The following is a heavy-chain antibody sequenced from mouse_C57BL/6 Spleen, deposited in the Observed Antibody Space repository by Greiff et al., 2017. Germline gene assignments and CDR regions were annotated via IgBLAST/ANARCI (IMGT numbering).Heavy chain of an antibody. J-gene: IGHJ3*01. CDR2: INPNYGAT. CDR1: GYSFTDYN. Sequence: EVKLMESGPELVKPGASVKISCKASGYSFTDYNMNWVKQSNGKSLEWIGVINPNYGATIYNQKFKGKATLTVDPSSSTAYMQLNSLTSGDAAVYYWARGWFAYWGQGTLVTVSA. CDR3: ARGWFAY. V-gene: IGHV1-39*01.